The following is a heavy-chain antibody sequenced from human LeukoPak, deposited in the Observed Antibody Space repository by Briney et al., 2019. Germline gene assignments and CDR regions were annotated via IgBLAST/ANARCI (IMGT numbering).Heavy chain of an antibody. CDR1: GGSFSGYY. Sequence: SETLSLTCAVYGGSFSGYYWSWIRQPPGKGLEWIGEINHSGSTNYNPSLKSRVTISVDTSKNRFSLKLSSVTAADTAVYYCARSRQTRETIFGMVIQHRGTIDYWGQGTRVTVSS. V-gene: IGHV4-34*01. D-gene: IGHD3-3*01. CDR2: INHSGST. J-gene: IGHJ4*02. CDR3: ARSRQTRETIFGMVIQHRGTIDY.